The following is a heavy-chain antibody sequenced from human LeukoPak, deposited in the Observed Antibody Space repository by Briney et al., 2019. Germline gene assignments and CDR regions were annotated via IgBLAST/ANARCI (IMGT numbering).Heavy chain of an antibody. Sequence: SETLSLTCAVSGYSISSGYYWGWIRQPPGKGLEWIGSIYHSGSTYYNPSLKSRVTISVDTSKNQFSLKPSSVTAADTAVYYCASLYCSGGSCYALYFDYWGQGTLVTVSS. CDR3: ASLYCSGGSCYALYFDY. CDR2: IYHSGST. J-gene: IGHJ4*02. CDR1: GYSISSGYY. D-gene: IGHD2-15*01. V-gene: IGHV4-38-2*01.